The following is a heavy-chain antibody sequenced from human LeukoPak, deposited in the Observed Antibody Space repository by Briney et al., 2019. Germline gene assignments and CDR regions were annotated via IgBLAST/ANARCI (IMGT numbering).Heavy chain of an antibody. CDR2: IYYSGST. CDR1: GGSISSGGYY. CDR3: ARVCRYCSSTSCYLYFGY. Sequence: PSETLSLTCTVSGGSISSGGYYWSWIRQHPGKGLEWIGYIYYSGSTYYNPSLKSRVTISVDTSKNQFSLKLSSVTAADTAEYYCARVCRYCSSTSCYLYFGYWGQGTLVTVSS. V-gene: IGHV4-31*03. D-gene: IGHD2-2*01. J-gene: IGHJ4*02.